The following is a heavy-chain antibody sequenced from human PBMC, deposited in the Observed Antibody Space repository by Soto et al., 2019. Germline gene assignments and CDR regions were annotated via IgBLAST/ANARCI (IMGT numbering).Heavy chain of an antibody. D-gene: IGHD3-3*01. CDR2: ISSNGGST. J-gene: IGHJ3*02. Sequence: GGSLRLSCVASGFTFSSYAMHWVRQAPGKGLEYVSAISSNGGSTYYADSVKGRFTISRDNSKNTLYLQMSSLRAEDTAVYYCVKPPHAYYDFWSLDAFDIWGQGTMVTVSS. V-gene: IGHV3-64D*08. CDR3: VKPPHAYYDFWSLDAFDI. CDR1: GFTFSSYA.